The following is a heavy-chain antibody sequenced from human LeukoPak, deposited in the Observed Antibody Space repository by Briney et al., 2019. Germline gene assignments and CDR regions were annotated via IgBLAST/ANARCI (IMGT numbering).Heavy chain of an antibody. CDR2: IYYSGST. Sequence: SETLSLTCAVSGGSISSYYWSWLRQPPGKGLEWIGYIYYSGSTNYNPSLKSRVTISVDTSKNQFSLKLSSVTAADTAVYYCARGDSGTYGSAFDIWGQGTMVTVSS. CDR1: GGSISSYY. D-gene: IGHD1-26*01. V-gene: IGHV4-59*01. J-gene: IGHJ3*02. CDR3: ARGDSGTYGSAFDI.